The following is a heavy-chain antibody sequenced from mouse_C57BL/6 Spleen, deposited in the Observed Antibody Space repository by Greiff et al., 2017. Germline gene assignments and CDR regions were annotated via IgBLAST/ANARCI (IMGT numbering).Heavy chain of an antibody. CDR1: GYTFTSYW. J-gene: IGHJ1*03. CDR2: IHPSDSDT. D-gene: IGHD1-1*01. CDR3: ARADYYGSLWYFDV. V-gene: IGHV1-74*01. Sequence: VQLQQPGAELVKPGASVKVSCKASGYTFTSYWMHWVKQRPGQGLEWIGRIHPSDSDTNYNQKFTGKATLTVDKSSSKAYMQLSSLTSEDDAVYFCARADYYGSLWYFDVWGTGTTGTVSS.